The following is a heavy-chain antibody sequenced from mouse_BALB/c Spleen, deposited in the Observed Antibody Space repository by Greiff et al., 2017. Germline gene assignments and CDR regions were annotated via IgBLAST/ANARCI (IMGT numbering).Heavy chain of an antibody. V-gene: IGHV10-1*02. CDR2: IRSKSNNYAT. CDR1: GFTFNTYA. CDR3: VRSVVTRYFDV. D-gene: IGHD1-1*01. J-gene: IGHJ1*01. Sequence: EVQLVESGGGLVQPKGSLKLSCAASGFTFNTYAMNWVRQAPGKGLEWVARIRSKSNNYATYYADSVKDRFTISRDDSQSMLYLQMNNLKTEDTAMYYCVRSVVTRYFDVWGAGTTVTVSS.